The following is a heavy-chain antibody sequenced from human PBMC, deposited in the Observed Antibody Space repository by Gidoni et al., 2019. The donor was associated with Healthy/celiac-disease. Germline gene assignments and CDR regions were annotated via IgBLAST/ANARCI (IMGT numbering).Heavy chain of an antibody. CDR3: TRPLYDFWSGPTAAFDY. CDR1: GLTFSGSA. CDR2: IRSNPNSYAT. D-gene: IGHD3-3*01. Sequence: EVQLVESGGGLVQPGGSLKLTCAASGLTFSGSAMHWVRQASGKGLEWVGRIRSNPNSYATAFAASVKGRFTIFRDDSKNTAFLQMNSLKTEDTAVYYCTRPLYDFWSGPTAAFDYWGQGTLVTVSS. V-gene: IGHV3-73*01. J-gene: IGHJ4*02.